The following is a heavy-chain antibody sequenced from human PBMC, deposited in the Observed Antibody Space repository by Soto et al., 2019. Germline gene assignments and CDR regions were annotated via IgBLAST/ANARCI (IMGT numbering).Heavy chain of an antibody. CDR2: MNPNSGNT. CDR1: GYTFTSYD. CDR3: GRGRGIAAAGRSLGY. Sequence: ASVKVSCKASGYTFTSYDINWVRQATGQGLEWMGWMNPNSGNTGYAQKFQGRVTMTRNTSISTAYMELSSLRSEDTAVYYCGRGRGIAAAGRSLGYWDQGTLVTVSS. J-gene: IGHJ4*02. V-gene: IGHV1-8*01. D-gene: IGHD6-13*01.